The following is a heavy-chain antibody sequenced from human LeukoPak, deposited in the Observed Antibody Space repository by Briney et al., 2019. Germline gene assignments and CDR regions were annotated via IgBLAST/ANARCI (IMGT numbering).Heavy chain of an antibody. D-gene: IGHD1-26*01. CDR1: GGSVGSPTYW. CDR3: AESRELWGAFDI. V-gene: IGHV4-61*02. Sequence: SQTLSLTCTVSGGSVGSPTYWWSWIRQPAGKELEWIGRIRFDGTTNYKPSLRGQLTISLDTSRNQFSLNLNSVTAADTAVYYCAESRELWGAFDIWGQGTMVTVS. J-gene: IGHJ3*02. CDR2: IRFDGTT.